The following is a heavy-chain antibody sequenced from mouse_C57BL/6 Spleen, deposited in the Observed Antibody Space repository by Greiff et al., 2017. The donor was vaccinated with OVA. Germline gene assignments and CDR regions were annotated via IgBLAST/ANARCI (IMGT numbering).Heavy chain of an antibody. CDR1: GYTFTSYW. D-gene: IGHD4-1*01. J-gene: IGHJ1*03. V-gene: IGHV1-50*01. CDR3: ARSAGTRRYFDV. CDR2: IDPSDSYT. Sequence: QVQLQQSGAELVKPGASVKLSCKASGYTFTSYWMQWVKQRPGQGLEWIGEIDPSDSYTNYNQKFKGKATLTVDTSSSTAYMQLSSLTSEDSAVYYCARSAGTRRYFDVWGTGTTVTVSS.